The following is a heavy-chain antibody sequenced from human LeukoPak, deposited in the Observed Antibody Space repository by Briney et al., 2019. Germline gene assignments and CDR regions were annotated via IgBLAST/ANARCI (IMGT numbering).Heavy chain of an antibody. V-gene: IGHV1-8*01. CDR2: MNPNSGNT. CDR3: ARDREPPPSSSWINWFDP. Sequence: GASVKVSCKASGYTFTSYDINWVRQATGQGLEWMGWMNPNSGNTGYAQKFQGRVTMTRNTSISTAYMELSSLRSEDTAVYYCARDREPPPSSSWINWFDPWGQGTLVTVSS. D-gene: IGHD6-13*01. CDR1: GYTFTSYD. J-gene: IGHJ5*02.